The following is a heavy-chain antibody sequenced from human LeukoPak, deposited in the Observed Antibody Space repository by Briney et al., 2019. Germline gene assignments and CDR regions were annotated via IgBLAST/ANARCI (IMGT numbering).Heavy chain of an antibody. V-gene: IGHV4-61*01. J-gene: IGHJ5*02. Sequence: SETLSLTCTVSGGSIRSSYYYWGWIRQPPGKGLEWIGYIYYSGSTNYNPSLKSRVTISVDTSKNQFSLKLSSVTAADTAVYYCAREGGGDNWFDPWGQGTLVTVSS. CDR3: AREGGGDNWFDP. D-gene: IGHD2-21*01. CDR1: GGSIRSSYYY. CDR2: IYYSGST.